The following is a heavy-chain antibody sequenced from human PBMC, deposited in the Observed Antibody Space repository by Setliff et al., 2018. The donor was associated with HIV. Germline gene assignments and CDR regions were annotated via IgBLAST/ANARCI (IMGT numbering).Heavy chain of an antibody. CDR1: GYTFTDYY. D-gene: IGHD6-13*01. CDR2: IIPIFQRT. CDR3: ARGRMAAAGMFIPRALDY. Sequence: ASVKVSCKASGYTFTDYYIHWVRQAPGQGLEWMGGIIPIFQRTQYAQKFQGRVTFTTDESTSTAYMELRSLRSDDTAIFYCARGRMAAAGMFIPRALDYWGQGTLVTVSS. J-gene: IGHJ4*02. V-gene: IGHV1-2*02.